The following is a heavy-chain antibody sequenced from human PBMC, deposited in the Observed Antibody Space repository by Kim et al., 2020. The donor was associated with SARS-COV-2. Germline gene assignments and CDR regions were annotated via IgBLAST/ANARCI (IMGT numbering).Heavy chain of an antibody. V-gene: IGHV3-48*02. Sequence: GGSLRLSCAASGFTFSSYSMNWVRQAPGKGLEWVSYISSSSSTIYYADSVKGRFTISRDNAKNSLYLQMNSLRDEDTAVYYCARTYYDFWSGYPPGPYYYGMAVWGQGTTVTASS. CDR2: ISSSSSTI. CDR1: GFTFSSYS. D-gene: IGHD3-3*01. J-gene: IGHJ6*02. CDR3: ARTYYDFWSGYPPGPYYYGMAV.